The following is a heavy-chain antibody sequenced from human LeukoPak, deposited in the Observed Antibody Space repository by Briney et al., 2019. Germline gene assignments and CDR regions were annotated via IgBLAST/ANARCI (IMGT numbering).Heavy chain of an antibody. CDR1: GDSISSGDYY. J-gene: IGHJ4*01. CDR2: IYYSGST. Sequence: SETLSLTCTVSGDSISSGDYYWGWIRQPPGKGLESIGFIYYSGSTFYNPSLKSRVTVSLDTSKNQFFLRLSSVTAADTAMYYCVKGEPTYSGSYYFDYWGHGSLVTVSS. CDR3: VKGEPTYSGSYYFDY. V-gene: IGHV4-30-4*01. D-gene: IGHD1-26*01.